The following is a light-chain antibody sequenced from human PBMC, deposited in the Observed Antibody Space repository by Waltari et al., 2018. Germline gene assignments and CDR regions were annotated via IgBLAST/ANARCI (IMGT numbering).Light chain of an antibody. CDR3: MQALQTPFT. Sequence: DIVMTQSPLSLPVTPGEPASISCRSTQSLLHSSGNNFLDWYLQKPGQSPQLLIYLGSNRASGVPDRFSGSGSGTDFTLKISRVDAEDVGVYYCMQALQTPFTFGPGTKVDIK. V-gene: IGKV2-28*01. CDR1: QSLLHSSGNNF. J-gene: IGKJ3*01. CDR2: LGS.